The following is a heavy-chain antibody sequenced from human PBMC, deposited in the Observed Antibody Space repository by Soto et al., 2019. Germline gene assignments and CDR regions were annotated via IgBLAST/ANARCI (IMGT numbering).Heavy chain of an antibody. CDR3: ALGGGDGSLSVV. CDR1: GYTFTSYY. Sequence: GASVKVSCKASGYTFTSYYMHWVRQAPGQGLEWMGIINPSGGSTSYAQKFQGRVTMTRDTSTRTVYVELSSLRSEDTAVYYCALGGGDGSLSVVWGQGTLVTVSS. D-gene: IGHD3-16*01. J-gene: IGHJ4*02. CDR2: INPSGGST. V-gene: IGHV1-46*01.